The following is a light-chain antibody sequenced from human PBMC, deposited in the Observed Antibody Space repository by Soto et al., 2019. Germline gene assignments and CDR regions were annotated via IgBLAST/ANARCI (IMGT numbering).Light chain of an antibody. V-gene: IGKV3-11*01. Sequence: EVVLTQSPATLSLSPGERATLSCRASQSVSRHLAWYQQKPGQAPRLLILDASDRATGIPARFSGSGSGTNFTVTIIRLEPEDFAVYFCQQRSNWPPFTFGGGTKVEIK. CDR1: QSVSRH. CDR2: DAS. CDR3: QQRSNWPPFT. J-gene: IGKJ4*01.